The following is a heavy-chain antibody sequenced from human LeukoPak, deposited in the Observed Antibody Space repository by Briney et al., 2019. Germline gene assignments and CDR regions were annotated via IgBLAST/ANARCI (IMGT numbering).Heavy chain of an antibody. V-gene: IGHV4-39*01. CDR1: GGSISSYY. D-gene: IGHD1-26*01. CDR3: ARSSGDYSFRGFDP. Sequence: SETLSLTCTVSGGSISSYYWSWIRQPPGKGLEWIGSIYYRGTTYYNPSLKSRVTISVDTSKNQFSVKLSSVTAADTAVYYCARSSGDYSFRGFDPWGQGTLVTVSS. J-gene: IGHJ5*02. CDR2: IYYRGTT.